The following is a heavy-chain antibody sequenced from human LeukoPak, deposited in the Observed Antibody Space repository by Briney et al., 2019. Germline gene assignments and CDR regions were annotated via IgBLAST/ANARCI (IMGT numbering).Heavy chain of an antibody. D-gene: IGHD3-3*02. CDR2: INSDGSST. Sequence: GGSLRLSCAASGFTFSSYWMHWVRQAPGKGLVWVSRINSDGSSTTYADSVKGRFAISRDNAKNTLFLQMNSLSPEDTAVYYCARDRSIKDAFDIWGQGTMATVSS. J-gene: IGHJ3*02. V-gene: IGHV3-74*03. CDR3: ARDRSIKDAFDI. CDR1: GFTFSSYW.